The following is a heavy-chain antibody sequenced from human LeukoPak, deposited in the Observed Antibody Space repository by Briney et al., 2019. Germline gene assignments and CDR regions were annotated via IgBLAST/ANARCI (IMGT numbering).Heavy chain of an antibody. J-gene: IGHJ3*02. Sequence: GESLKISCKGSGYSFTSYWIGWVRQMPGKGQEWVGIIYPDDSDTSYSPSFQGQVTISADKSISTAYLQWSSLKASDIAMYYCARGRDGYNYFDAFDIWGQGTMVTVSS. D-gene: IGHD5-24*01. CDR3: ARGRDGYNYFDAFDI. CDR2: IYPDDSDT. V-gene: IGHV5-51*01. CDR1: GYSFTSYW.